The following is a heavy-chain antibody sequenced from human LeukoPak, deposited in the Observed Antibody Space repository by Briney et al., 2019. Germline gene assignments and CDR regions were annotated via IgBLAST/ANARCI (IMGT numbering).Heavy chain of an antibody. V-gene: IGHV4-4*07. CDR2: IYTSGST. J-gene: IGHJ5*02. CDR1: GGSISSYY. CDR3: ARVGGAEKTYYDFWSGYLDPSEPEVNWFDP. Sequence: PSETLSLTCTVSGGSISSYYWSWIRQPAGKGLEWIGRIYTSGSTNYNPSLKSRVTMSVDTSKNQFSLKLSSVTAADTAVYYCARVGGAEKTYYDFWSGYLDPSEPEVNWFDPWGQGTLATVSS. D-gene: IGHD3-3*01.